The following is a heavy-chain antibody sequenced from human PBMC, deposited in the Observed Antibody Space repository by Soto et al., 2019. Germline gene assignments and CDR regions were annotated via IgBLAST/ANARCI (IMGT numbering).Heavy chain of an antibody. CDR2: FSSGGGGT. V-gene: IGHV3-23*01. D-gene: IGHD2-15*01. J-gene: IGHJ4*02. Sequence: PGGSLTLTCTASGFTFSNYAMSWVRQAPGQGLEWVSTFSSGGGGTYYADSVKGRFTISRDNSKNTLSLQMNSLRAEDTAVYYCTKANRYCSGANCFTFDYWGLGTLVTVSS. CDR1: GFTFSNYA. CDR3: TKANRYCSGANCFTFDY.